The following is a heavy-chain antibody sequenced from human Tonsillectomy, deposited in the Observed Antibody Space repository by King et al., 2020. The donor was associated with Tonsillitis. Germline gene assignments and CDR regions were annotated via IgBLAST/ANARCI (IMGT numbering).Heavy chain of an antibody. CDR3: ARGFDFITISGVVLPYFVL. CDR2: ISAYNGNT. V-gene: IGHV1-18*01. J-gene: IGHJ4*02. Sequence: QLVQSGAEVKKPGASVKVSCKASGYTFTSYGICWVRQAPGQGLEWMGWISAYNGNTKYAQKLQGRVTITTNTSTSTAHMELSSLRSDDTAVYYCARGFDFITISGVVLPYFVLWGQRTLVTVFS. CDR1: GYTFTSYG. D-gene: IGHD3-3*01.